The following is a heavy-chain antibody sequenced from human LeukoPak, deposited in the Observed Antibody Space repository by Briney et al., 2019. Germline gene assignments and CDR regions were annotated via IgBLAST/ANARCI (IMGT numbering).Heavy chain of an antibody. J-gene: IGHJ4*02. CDR2: ISWNSGSI. CDR1: GFTFDDYA. D-gene: IGHD3-22*01. CDR3: AKLPISYDSSGYYSDADY. Sequence: PGRSLNLSCAASGFTFDDYAMHWVRQAPGKGLEWVSGISWNSGSIGYAASVKGRFTISRDNAKNSLYLQMNSLRAEDTALYYCAKLPISYDSSGYYSDADYWGQGTLVTVSS. V-gene: IGHV3-9*01.